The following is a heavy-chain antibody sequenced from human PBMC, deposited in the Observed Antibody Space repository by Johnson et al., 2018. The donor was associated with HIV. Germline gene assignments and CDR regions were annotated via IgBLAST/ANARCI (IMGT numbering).Heavy chain of an antibody. J-gene: IGHJ3*02. CDR2: IKQDGSEK. CDR3: SDSSGYDGGAVDI. V-gene: IGHV3-7*05. CDR1: GFTFSSYW. Sequence: EVQLVESGGGLVQPGGSLRLSCAASGFTFSSYWMSWVRQAPGKGLEWVANIKQDGSEKYYVDSVKGRFTISRDNAKNSLYLQMNSLRAEDTAARCLSDSSGYDGGAVDIWGQGTMVTVSA. D-gene: IGHD3-22*01.